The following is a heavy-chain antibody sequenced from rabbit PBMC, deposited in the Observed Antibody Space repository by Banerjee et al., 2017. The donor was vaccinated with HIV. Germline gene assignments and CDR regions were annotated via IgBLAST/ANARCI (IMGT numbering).Heavy chain of an antibody. CDR2: IYAGSSGST. Sequence: QSLEESGGGLVQPEGSLTLTCKASGFDLSGYYYICWVRQAPGKGLEWIACIYAGSSGSTHYASWAKGRFTISKTSSTTVTLQMTSLTAADTATYFCARDLAGVIGWNFGLWGPGTLVTVS. J-gene: IGHJ6*01. CDR3: ARDLAGVIGWNFGL. V-gene: IGHV1S40*01. D-gene: IGHD4-1*01. CDR1: GFDLSGYYY.